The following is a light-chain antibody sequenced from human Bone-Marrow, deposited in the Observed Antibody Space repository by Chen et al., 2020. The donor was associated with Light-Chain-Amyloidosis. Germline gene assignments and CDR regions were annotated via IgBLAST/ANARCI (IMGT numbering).Light chain of an antibody. CDR1: DLPTKY. Sequence: SYELTQPPSVSVSPVQTARITCSGDDLPTKYAYWYQQKPGQDPVLVIHRDTERPSGISERFSGSSSGTTATLTISGVQAEDEANYHCQSADSSGTYEVIFGGGTKLTVL. CDR2: RDT. CDR3: QSADSSGTYEVI. V-gene: IGLV3-25*03. J-gene: IGLJ2*01.